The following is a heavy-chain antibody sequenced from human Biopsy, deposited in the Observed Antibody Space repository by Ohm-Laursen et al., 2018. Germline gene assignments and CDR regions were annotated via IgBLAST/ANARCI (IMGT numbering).Heavy chain of an antibody. CDR3: ARGRNPVWFGEDLDY. J-gene: IGHJ4*02. Sequence: ASVKVSCKASGYTFTSYEINWVRQATGQGLEWMGWMNPNSGNTGYAQKFQGRVTMTRNTSISTAYMEVSSLGSEDTAVYYCARGRNPVWFGEDLDYWGQGTPVTVSS. CDR2: MNPNSGNT. D-gene: IGHD3-10*01. V-gene: IGHV1-8*01. CDR1: GYTFTSYE.